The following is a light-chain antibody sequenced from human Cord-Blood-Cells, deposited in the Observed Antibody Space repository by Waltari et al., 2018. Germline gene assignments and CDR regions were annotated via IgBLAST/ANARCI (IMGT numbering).Light chain of an antibody. V-gene: IGLV2-23*02. J-gene: IGLJ1*01. CDR3: CSYAGSSTFYV. Sequence: QSALTQPACVSGSPAQSLTTSCTGPGSAVGSSNLATSYQQHPGKAPKLMIYEVSKRPSGVSNRFSGSKSGNTASLTISGLQAEDEADYYCCSYAGSSTFYVFGTGTKVTVL. CDR1: GSAVGSSNL. CDR2: EVS.